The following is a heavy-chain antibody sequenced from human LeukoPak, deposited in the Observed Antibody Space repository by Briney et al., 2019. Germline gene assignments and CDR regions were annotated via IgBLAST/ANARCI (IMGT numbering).Heavy chain of an antibody. CDR3: ARVVGGTYSMDV. J-gene: IGHJ6*02. D-gene: IGHD1-26*01. CDR2: IYYSGST. V-gene: IGHV4-61*01. Sequence: SETLSLTCTVSGGSVSSGSYYWSWIRQPPGKGPEWIGYIYYSGSTEYNPSLKSRVTILADTSKNQVSLKLNSVTAADTAVYYCARVVGGTYSMDVWGQGTTVTVSS. CDR1: GGSVSSGSYY.